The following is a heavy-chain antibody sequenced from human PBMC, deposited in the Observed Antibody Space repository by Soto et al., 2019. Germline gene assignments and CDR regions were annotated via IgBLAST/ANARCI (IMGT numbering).Heavy chain of an antibody. Sequence: QVQLLQSGAEVTKPGASVKVSCKASGYKFNSYYIHWVRQAPGQGLEWMGLINVITGGTNSAKKFLGSVIMTRYSSIDTAYMELTRLRPDDTAVYYCERVEVFGVTTTPDFWGQGTLVAVSS. V-gene: IGHV1-2*02. J-gene: IGHJ4*02. CDR1: GYKFNSYY. D-gene: IGHD3-16*01. CDR2: INVITGGT. CDR3: ERVEVFGVTTTPDF.